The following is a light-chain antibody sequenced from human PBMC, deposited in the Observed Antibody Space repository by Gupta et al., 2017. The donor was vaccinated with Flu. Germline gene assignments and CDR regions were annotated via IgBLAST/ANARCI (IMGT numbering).Light chain of an antibody. Sequence: GQTARITCGGNNIGSKSVHWYQQKPRQAPVLVVYDDSDRPSGIPERFSGSSSWNTATLTISRVEAGDEADYYCQVWDSSSDHRVFGGGTKLTVL. J-gene: IGLJ3*02. V-gene: IGLV3-21*02. CDR3: QVWDSSSDHRV. CDR1: NIGSKS. CDR2: DDS.